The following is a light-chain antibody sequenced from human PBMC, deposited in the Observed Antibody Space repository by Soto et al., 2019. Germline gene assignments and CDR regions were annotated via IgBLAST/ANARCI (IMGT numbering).Light chain of an antibody. V-gene: IGKV1-39*01. CDR1: KSISRY. CDR2: DES. CDR3: QKDKSGRRT. Sequence: TRCPSSXSEMNNYRLTITCRESKSISRYLNWYKKKQGQQXKXXXYDESSSTSGVQSRLSGSGSGTDFTLTIRRLQPEDVETYYCQKDKSGRRTFGEGTKVDI. J-gene: IGKJ1*01.